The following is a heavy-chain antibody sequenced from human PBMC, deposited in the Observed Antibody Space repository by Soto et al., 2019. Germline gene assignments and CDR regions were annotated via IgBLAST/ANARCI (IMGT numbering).Heavy chain of an antibody. CDR2: ISAHNGNT. D-gene: IGHD1-1*01. Sequence: QVHLVQSGAEVKKPGASVKVSCKGSGYAFTTYGITWVRPAPGQGLEWMGWISAHNGNTNYAQKLQGRVTVTSDTSTSTAYMELRSLRSDDTAVYYCARGRYGDYWGQGALVTVSS. J-gene: IGHJ4*02. CDR3: ARGRYGDY. CDR1: GYAFTTYG. V-gene: IGHV1-18*01.